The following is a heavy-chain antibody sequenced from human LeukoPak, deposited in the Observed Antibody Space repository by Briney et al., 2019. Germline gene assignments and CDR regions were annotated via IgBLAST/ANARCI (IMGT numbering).Heavy chain of an antibody. J-gene: IGHJ4*02. Sequence: ASVKVSCKASGYTFTSYYIHWVRQAPGQGLEWMAWINPNSGGTNYAQKFQGRVTVTRDTSITTAYMELSRLRSDDTAVYFCARIGVYSGSDSSIDFWGQGTLVTVSS. CDR1: GYTFTSYY. V-gene: IGHV1-2*02. CDR2: INPNSGGT. CDR3: ARIGVYSGSDSSIDF. D-gene: IGHD5-12*01.